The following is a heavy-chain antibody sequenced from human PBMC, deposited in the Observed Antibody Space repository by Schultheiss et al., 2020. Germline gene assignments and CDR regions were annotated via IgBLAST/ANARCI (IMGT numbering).Heavy chain of an antibody. CDR1: GFTFSSYG. Sequence: GGSLRLSCAASGFTFSSYGMHWVRQAPGKGLEWVAVISYDGSNKYYADSVKGRFTISRDNSKNTLYLQMNSLRAEDTAVYYCAKDVDDSSGYLFDYWGQGTLVTVSS. CDR2: ISYDGSNK. J-gene: IGHJ4*02. D-gene: IGHD3-22*01. CDR3: AKDVDDSSGYLFDY. V-gene: IGHV3-30*18.